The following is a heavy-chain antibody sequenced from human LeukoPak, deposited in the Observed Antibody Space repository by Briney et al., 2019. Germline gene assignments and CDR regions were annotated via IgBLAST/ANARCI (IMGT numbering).Heavy chain of an antibody. CDR3: ANRGMYSGSYWGFDY. CDR2: IYPGDSDT. V-gene: IGHV5-51*01. Sequence: GESLKISCKGSGYSFTSYWIGWVRQMPGKGLEWMGIIYPGDSDTRYSPSFQGQVTISADKSVSTAYLQWSSLKASDTAMYYCANRGMYSGSYWGFDYWGQGTLVTVSS. J-gene: IGHJ4*02. CDR1: GYSFTSYW. D-gene: IGHD1-26*01.